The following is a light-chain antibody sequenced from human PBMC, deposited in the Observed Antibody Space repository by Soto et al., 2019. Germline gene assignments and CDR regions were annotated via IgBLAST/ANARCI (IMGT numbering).Light chain of an antibody. CDR3: MQALQTPIT. Sequence: DLVMTQSPLSLPVTPGEPASISCRSSQSLLHGNGYNYLDWYLQKPGQSPQLLIYLGSNRASGVPDRFSGSGSGTDFTLKISRVEAEDVGIYYCMQALQTPITFGQGTRLEIK. CDR2: LGS. CDR1: QSLLHGNGYNY. J-gene: IGKJ5*01. V-gene: IGKV2-28*01.